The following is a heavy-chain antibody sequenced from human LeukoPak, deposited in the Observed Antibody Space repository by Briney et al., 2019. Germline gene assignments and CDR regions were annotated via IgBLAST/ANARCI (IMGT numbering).Heavy chain of an antibody. CDR3: ARVAAADDY. D-gene: IGHD6-13*01. CDR2: ISYDGSNK. V-gene: IGHV3-30*03. J-gene: IGHJ4*02. Sequence: GGFLRLSCAASGFTFSSYGMHWVRQAPGKGLEWVAVISYDGSNKHYADSVKGRFTISRDNSKNTLYLQMNSLRAEDTAVYYCARVAAADDYWGQGTLVTVSS. CDR1: GFTFSSYG.